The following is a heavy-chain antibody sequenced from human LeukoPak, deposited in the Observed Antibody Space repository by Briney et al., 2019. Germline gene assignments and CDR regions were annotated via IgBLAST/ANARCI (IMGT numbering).Heavy chain of an antibody. V-gene: IGHV4-34*01. Sequence: KPSETLSLTCAVYGGSFSGYYWSWIRQPPGKGLEWIGEINHSGSTNYNPSLKSRVTISVDTSKNQFSLKLSSVTAADTAVYYCARIGRSRGYGSGSYFPTYYFDYWGQGTLVTVSS. D-gene: IGHD3-10*01. CDR2: INHSGST. CDR1: GGSFSGYY. CDR3: ARIGRSRGYGSGSYFPTYYFDY. J-gene: IGHJ4*02.